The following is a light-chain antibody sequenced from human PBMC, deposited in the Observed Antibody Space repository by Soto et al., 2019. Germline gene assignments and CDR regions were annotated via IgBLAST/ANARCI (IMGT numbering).Light chain of an antibody. CDR2: AAP. V-gene: IGKV3-20*01. CDR3: QQYGGSPFT. J-gene: IGKJ3*01. CDR1: QSVSVNS. Sequence: EIVLTQSPGTLSLSPGERATLSCRASQSVSVNSLAWYQQKGGQAPRLLIYAAPTRAAGVPDRFSGSGSGTDFALTISRLETEDFAVYYCQQYGGSPFTFGPGTKVDIK.